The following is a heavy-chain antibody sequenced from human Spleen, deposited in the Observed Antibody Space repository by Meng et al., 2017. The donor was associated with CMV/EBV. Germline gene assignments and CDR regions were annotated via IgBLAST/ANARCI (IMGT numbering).Heavy chain of an antibody. CDR2: SNPSGGST. J-gene: IGHJ4*02. Sequence: SGDSFTTYYLHWVRQAPGQGLEWMGISNPSGGSTTYAQKFQGRLTMPRDTSTSTVYMELSSLKSEDTAVYFCARVSFDSGGYYFDFWGQGTLVTVSS. CDR1: GDSFTTYY. CDR3: ARVSFDSGGYYFDF. V-gene: IGHV1-46*01. D-gene: IGHD3-22*01.